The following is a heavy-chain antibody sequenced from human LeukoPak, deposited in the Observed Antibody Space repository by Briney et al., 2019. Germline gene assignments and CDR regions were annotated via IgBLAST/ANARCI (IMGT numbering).Heavy chain of an antibody. D-gene: IGHD3-3*01. CDR2: TYNSGST. V-gene: IGHV4-59*01. Sequence: SETLSLTCTVSGGSISSYHWSWIRQPPGKGLECIWDTYNSGSTNHNPSLQSRVTISVDTSKNQFSLKLSSVTAADTAVYYCAGGIFGVVINAFHIWGQGTMVTVSS. CDR3: AGGIFGVVINAFHI. CDR1: GGSISSYH. J-gene: IGHJ3*02.